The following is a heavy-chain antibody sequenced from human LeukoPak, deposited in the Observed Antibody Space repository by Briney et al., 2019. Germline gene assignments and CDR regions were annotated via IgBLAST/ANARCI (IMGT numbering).Heavy chain of an antibody. Sequence: SETLSLTCTVSGGSISSGGYYWSWIRQHPGKGLEWIGYIYYSGSTYYNPPLKSRVTISVDTSKNQFSLKLSSVTAADTAVYYCARQTPYGDYVHWGQGTLVTVSS. CDR3: ARQTPYGDYVH. D-gene: IGHD4-17*01. CDR1: GGSISSGGYY. CDR2: IYYSGST. V-gene: IGHV4-31*03. J-gene: IGHJ4*02.